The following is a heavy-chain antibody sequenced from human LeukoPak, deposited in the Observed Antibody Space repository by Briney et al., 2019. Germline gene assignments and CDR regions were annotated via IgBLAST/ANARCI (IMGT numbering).Heavy chain of an antibody. V-gene: IGHV3-30*03. CDR1: GFIFSSYG. Sequence: GGSLRLSCAASGFIFSSYGMHWVRQAPGKGLEWVALISHDGSDKYYADSVKGRFTISRDNSKNTLYLQMNSLRAEDTAVYYCARDPGAGEWVFYFDYWGQGTLVTVSS. CDR2: ISHDGSDK. J-gene: IGHJ4*02. D-gene: IGHD3-16*01. CDR3: ARDPGAGEWVFYFDY.